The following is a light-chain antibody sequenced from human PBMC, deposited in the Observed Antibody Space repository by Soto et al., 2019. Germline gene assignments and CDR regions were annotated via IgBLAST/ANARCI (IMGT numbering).Light chain of an antibody. CDR1: RDIGSD. CDR3: QLFYDYPHC. V-gene: IGKV1D-13*01. Sequence: ATQMTQSPSSLSACVRDSITITCGAGRDIGSDLSWYQQTPGKPPRLLIYDGSTLQSGVPTRFSGSGSETNFTLTISSLQPEDFATYYCQLFYDYPHCFGPGSKVDN. CDR2: DGS. J-gene: IGKJ3*01.